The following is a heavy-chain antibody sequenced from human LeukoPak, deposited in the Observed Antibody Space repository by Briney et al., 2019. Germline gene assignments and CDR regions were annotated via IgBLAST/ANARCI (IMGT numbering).Heavy chain of an antibody. CDR2: ISAYNGYT. V-gene: IGHV1-18*01. D-gene: IGHD3-10*01. CDR1: GYTYTSYG. J-gene: IGHJ4*02. Sequence: ASVKVSCKASGYTYTSYGISWVRQAPGRGLEWMGWISAYNGYTNYAQKLQGRVTMTTDTPTSTAYMELRSLRSDDTAVYYCARGGAGSYYWPLDYWGQGTLVTVSS. CDR3: ARGGAGSYYWPLDY.